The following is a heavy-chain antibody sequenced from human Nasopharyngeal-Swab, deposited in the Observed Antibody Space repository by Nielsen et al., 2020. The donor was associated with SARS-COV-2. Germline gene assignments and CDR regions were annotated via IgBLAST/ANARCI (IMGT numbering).Heavy chain of an antibody. Sequence: GGSQRLSCAASGFTFDDYAMHWVRQAPGKGLEWVSLINWNGGSTGYADSVKGRFTISRDNAKNSLYLQMNSLRAEDTALYYCAREEAYDGGNDYSYYYYGMDVWGQGTTVTVSS. CDR1: GFTFDDYA. CDR3: AREEAYDGGNDYSYYYYGMDV. D-gene: IGHD2-21*02. J-gene: IGHJ6*02. V-gene: IGHV3-20*04. CDR2: INWNGGST.